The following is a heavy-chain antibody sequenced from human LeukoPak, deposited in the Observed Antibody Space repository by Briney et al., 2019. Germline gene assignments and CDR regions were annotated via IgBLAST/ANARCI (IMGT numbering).Heavy chain of an antibody. CDR2: IYYSGST. CDR1: GGSISSSSYY. V-gene: IGHV4-39*07. Sequence: SETLSLTCTVSGGSISSSSYYWGWIRQPPGKGLEWIGSIYYSGSTYYNPSLKSRVTISVDTSNNQFSLKLSSVTAADTAVYYCASIWTGYYGFDYWGQGTLVTVSS. J-gene: IGHJ4*02. D-gene: IGHD3/OR15-3a*01. CDR3: ASIWTGYYGFDY.